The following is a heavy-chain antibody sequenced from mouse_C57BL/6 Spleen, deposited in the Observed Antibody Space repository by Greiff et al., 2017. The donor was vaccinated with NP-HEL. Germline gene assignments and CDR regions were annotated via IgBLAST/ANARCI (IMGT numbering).Heavy chain of an antibody. D-gene: IGHD2-4*01. CDR1: GFSLSTSGMG. CDR2: IYWDDDK. Sequence: VKLMESGPGILQSSQTLSLTCSFSGFSLSTSGMGVSWIRQPSGKGLEWLAHIYWDDDKRYNPSLKSRLTISKDTSRNQVFLKITSVDTADTATYYCARRGYYDYDGAMDYWGQGTSVTVSS. J-gene: IGHJ4*01. CDR3: ARRGYYDYDGAMDY. V-gene: IGHV8-12*01.